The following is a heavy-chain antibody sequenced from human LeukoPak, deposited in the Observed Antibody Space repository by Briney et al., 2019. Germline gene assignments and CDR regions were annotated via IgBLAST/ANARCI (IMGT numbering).Heavy chain of an antibody. J-gene: IGHJ4*02. Sequence: ALVKVSCKASGYTFTGYYMHWVRQAPGQGLEWMGWINPNSGGTNYAQKFQGRVTMTRDTSISTAYMELSRLRSDDTAVYYCARGLVERAGIAVAGSWGQGTLVTVSS. CDR2: INPNSGGT. CDR3: ARGLVERAGIAVAGS. CDR1: GYTFTGYY. V-gene: IGHV1-2*02. D-gene: IGHD6-19*01.